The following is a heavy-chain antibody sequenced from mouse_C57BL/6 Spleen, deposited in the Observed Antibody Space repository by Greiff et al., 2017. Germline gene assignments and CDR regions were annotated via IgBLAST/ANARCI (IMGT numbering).Heavy chain of an antibody. CDR1: GFTFTDYY. CDR3: ARGAAGGYFDV. Sequence: EVQGVESGGGLVQPGGSLSLSFAASGFTFTDYYMSWVRQPPGKALEWLGFIRNKANGYTTEYSASVKGRFTISRDNSQSILYLQMNALRAEDSATYYCARGAAGGYFDVWGTGTTVTVSS. V-gene: IGHV7-3*01. CDR2: IRNKANGYTT. J-gene: IGHJ1*03.